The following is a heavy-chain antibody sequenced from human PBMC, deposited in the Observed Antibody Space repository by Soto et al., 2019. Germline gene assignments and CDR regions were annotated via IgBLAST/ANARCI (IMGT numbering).Heavy chain of an antibody. CDR2: VIPILDMA. Sequence: QVQLVQSGAEVKKPGSSVKVSCKASGGTFSIYTITWVRQAPGQGLEWMGRVIPILDMANYAQKFQGRVTITADKSTSTAYMELSSLRSEDTDVYYCAGHWFDPWGQGTLVTVSS. CDR1: GGTFSIYT. CDR3: AGHWFDP. J-gene: IGHJ5*02. V-gene: IGHV1-69*02.